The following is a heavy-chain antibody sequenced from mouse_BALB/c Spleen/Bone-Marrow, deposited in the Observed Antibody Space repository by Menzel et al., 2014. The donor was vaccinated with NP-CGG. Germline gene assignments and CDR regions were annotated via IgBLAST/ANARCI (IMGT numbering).Heavy chain of an antibody. CDR3: ARDYDYDY. CDR2: INSNGGST. V-gene: IGHV5-6-3*01. CDR1: GFTFSSYG. Sequence: EVKLVESGGGLVQPGGSLKLSCAASGFTFSSYGMSWVRQTPDKRLELVATINSNGGSTYYPDSVKGRFTISRDNAMNTLYLQMSSPKSEDTAMYYCARDYDYDYWGQGTTLTVSS. J-gene: IGHJ2*01. D-gene: IGHD2-4*01.